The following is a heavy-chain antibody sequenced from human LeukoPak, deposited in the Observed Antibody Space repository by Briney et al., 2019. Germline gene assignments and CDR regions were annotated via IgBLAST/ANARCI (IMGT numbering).Heavy chain of an antibody. D-gene: IGHD2-15*01. CDR3: ARDLRGSRSGGWFDP. CDR2: IYYSGST. V-gene: IGHV4-59*01. J-gene: IGHJ5*02. Sequence: KPSETLSLTCTVSGGSISSYYWNWIRQPPGKGLEWIGYIYYSGSTNYNPSLKSRVTISVNTSKNQFSLKLSSVTAADTAVYYCARDLRGSRSGGWFDPWGQGTLVTVSS. CDR1: GGSISSYY.